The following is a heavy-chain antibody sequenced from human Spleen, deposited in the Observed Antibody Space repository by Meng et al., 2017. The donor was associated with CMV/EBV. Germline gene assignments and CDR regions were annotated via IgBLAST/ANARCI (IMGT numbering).Heavy chain of an antibody. CDR3: ARQVVSGYYF. J-gene: IGHJ4*02. CDR2: IYPSDSET. Sequence: KVSCKGSGYSFSSYWIGWVRQMPGKGLEWMGIIYPSDSETRYSPSFQGQVTISADKSISTAYLQWSSLKASDTAMYYCARQVVSGYYFWGQGTLVTVSS. D-gene: IGHD3-22*01. V-gene: IGHV5-51*01. CDR1: GYSFSSYW.